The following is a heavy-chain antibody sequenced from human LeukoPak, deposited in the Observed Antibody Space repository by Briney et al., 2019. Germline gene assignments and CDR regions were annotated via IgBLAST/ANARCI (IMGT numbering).Heavy chain of an antibody. CDR1: RNTFNGNY. J-gene: IGHJ4*02. CDR2: INPDSGGT. D-gene: IGHD6-25*01. Sequence: ASVKVSCKSSRNTFNGNYMHWVRQTPGQGLEWMGWINPDSGGTNYAQKFQDRVTMIRDTSIGTIYMSLRRLSSDDTAIYYCAGGSGYYFFDNWGQGTLLTV. V-gene: IGHV1-2*02. CDR3: AGGSGYYFFDN.